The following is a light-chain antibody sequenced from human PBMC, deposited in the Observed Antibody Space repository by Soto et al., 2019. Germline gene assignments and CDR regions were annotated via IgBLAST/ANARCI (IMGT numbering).Light chain of an antibody. J-gene: IGKJ5*01. CDR1: QRVTSNY. Sequence: ETVLTQSPGTLSLSPGERATLSCRASQRVTSNYLTWYQQKPGQAPRLLIFGASSRATGIPDRFSGSGSGTDFTLTISRLEPEDFAVYYCQQYGNSPITFGQGTRLEIK. CDR2: GAS. CDR3: QQYGNSPIT. V-gene: IGKV3-20*01.